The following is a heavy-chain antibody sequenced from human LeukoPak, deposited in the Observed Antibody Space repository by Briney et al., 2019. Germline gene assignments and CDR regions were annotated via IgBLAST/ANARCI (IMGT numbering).Heavy chain of an antibody. CDR3: TRHLEWELLTAFDI. D-gene: IGHD1-26*01. Sequence: GGSLRLSCAASGFTFSGSAMHWVRQASGKGLEWVGRIRSKANSYATAYAASVKGRFTFSRDDSKNTAYLQMNSLKTEDTAVYYCTRHLEWELLTAFDIWGQGTMVTVSS. J-gene: IGHJ3*02. CDR2: IRSKANSYAT. CDR1: GFTFSGSA. V-gene: IGHV3-73*01.